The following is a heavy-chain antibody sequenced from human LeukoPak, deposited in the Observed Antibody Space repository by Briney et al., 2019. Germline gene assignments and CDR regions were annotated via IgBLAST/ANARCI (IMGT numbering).Heavy chain of an antibody. CDR2: ISSSKTYI. Sequence: GGSLRLSCAGSGFNFIDNSMHWVRQAPRRGLEWVSSISSSKTYIYYRDSVKGRFTISRDNAKNSLFLQMNSLRVEDTAVYFCARGYCSGTSCYMFDSWGQGTRVIVSS. D-gene: IGHD2-2*01. CDR1: GFNFIDNS. J-gene: IGHJ4*02. CDR3: ARGYCSGTSCYMFDS. V-gene: IGHV3-21*01.